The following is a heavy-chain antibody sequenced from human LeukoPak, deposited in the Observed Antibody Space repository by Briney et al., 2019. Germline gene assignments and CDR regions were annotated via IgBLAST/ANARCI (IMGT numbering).Heavy chain of an antibody. CDR3: ARHYCDSSGYHWYFDL. Sequence: GESLKISGKGSGYSFTSYWIGWVRQMPGKGLEWMGIIYPGDSDTRYSPSFQGQVTISADKSISTAYLQWSSLKASDTAMYYCARHYCDSSGYHWYFDLWGRGTLVTVSS. J-gene: IGHJ2*01. CDR2: IYPGDSDT. D-gene: IGHD3-22*01. CDR1: GYSFTSYW. V-gene: IGHV5-51*01.